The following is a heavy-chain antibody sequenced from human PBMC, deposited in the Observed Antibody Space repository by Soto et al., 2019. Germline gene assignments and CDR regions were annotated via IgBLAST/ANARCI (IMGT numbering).Heavy chain of an antibody. J-gene: IGHJ4*02. CDR1: GFTVSNNY. Sequence: GGSLRLSCAASGFTVSNNYMSWVRQAPGKGLEWVSLIYSGGSTFYADSVKGRFTIARDNSKNTLYLQMNSLRAEDTAVYFCASYASLDYWGQGTLVTVSS. CDR3: ASYASLDY. CDR2: IYSGGST. V-gene: IGHV3-53*01. D-gene: IGHD2-2*01.